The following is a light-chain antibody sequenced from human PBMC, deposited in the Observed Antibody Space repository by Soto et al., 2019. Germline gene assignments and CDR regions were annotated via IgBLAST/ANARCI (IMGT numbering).Light chain of an antibody. J-gene: IGKJ1*01. CDR3: QQRSYWPLT. CDR2: DAS. V-gene: IGKV3-11*01. Sequence: EIVLTQSPATLSLSPGKRATLSCRASQSVDNHLAWYQQKPGQAPRLLIYDASNRATDIPARFSGSGSGTDLTLTISSLEPEDFVVYYCQQRSYWPLTFGQGTKVEFK. CDR1: QSVDNH.